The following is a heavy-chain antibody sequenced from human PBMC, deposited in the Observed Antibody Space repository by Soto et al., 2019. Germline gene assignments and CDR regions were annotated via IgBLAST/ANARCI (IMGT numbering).Heavy chain of an antibody. D-gene: IGHD4-17*01. V-gene: IGHV3-30*18. CDR1: GFTFSSYG. CDR2: ISSAGSNK. CDR3: AKDRNDYGGNSFDY. Sequence: QVQLVESGGGVVQPGRSLRLSCAASGFTFSSYGMHWVRQAPGKGLEWVAVISSAGSNKYYADSVKGRFTISRDNSKNTLYLQMNSLRAEDTAVYYCAKDRNDYGGNSFDYWGQGTLVTVSS. J-gene: IGHJ4*02.